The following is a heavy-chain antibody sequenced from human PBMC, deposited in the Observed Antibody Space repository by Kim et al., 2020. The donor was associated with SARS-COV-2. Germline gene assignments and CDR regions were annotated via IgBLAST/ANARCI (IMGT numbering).Heavy chain of an antibody. V-gene: IGHV3-11*05. D-gene: IGHD6-6*01. CDR3: ARGGGTAARGYGMDV. Sequence: ADSVRGRLTISRDNVKNSLYLQMDSLRAEDTAIYFWARGGGTAARGYGMDVWGQGTTVTVSS. J-gene: IGHJ6*02.